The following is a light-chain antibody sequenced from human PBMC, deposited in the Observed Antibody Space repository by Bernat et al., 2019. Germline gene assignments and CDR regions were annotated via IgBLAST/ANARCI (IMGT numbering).Light chain of an antibody. CDR3: MQSLQTPYT. CDR1: QSLLHDNGYKY. J-gene: IGKJ2*01. Sequence: DIKMTQSQLSLTVTPGEPASISCKSSQSLLHDNGYKYLDWYLQKTGQSPQLLIYLGSHRASGVPDRISGSGSGTHFTLKINRVEAEDVGIYYCMQSLQTPYTFGQGTKLEIK. CDR2: LGS. V-gene: IGKV2-28*01.